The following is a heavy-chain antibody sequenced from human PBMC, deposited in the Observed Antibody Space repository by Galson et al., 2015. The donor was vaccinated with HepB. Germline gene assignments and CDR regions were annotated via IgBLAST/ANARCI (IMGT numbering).Heavy chain of an antibody. CDR3: AGGGRLGELSSLDY. Sequence: SVKVSCKASGYSFTNYGISWVRQAPGQGLEWMGWINSYNGNTKYAQKFQDRVAMTTDTSANTAYMELTSLRSDDTAVYYCAGGGRLGELSSLDYWGRGTLVTVSS. CDR2: INSYNGNT. J-gene: IGHJ4*02. D-gene: IGHD3-16*02. V-gene: IGHV1-18*01. CDR1: GYSFTNYG.